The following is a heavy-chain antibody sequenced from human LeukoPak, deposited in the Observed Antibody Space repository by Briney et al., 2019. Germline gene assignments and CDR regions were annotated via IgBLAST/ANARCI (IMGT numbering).Heavy chain of an antibody. CDR3: AKVFPYYDSSGRYFDY. CDR2: ITGSGGST. V-gene: IGHV3-23*01. D-gene: IGHD3-22*01. CDR1: GFTFSSYA. J-gene: IGHJ4*02. Sequence: GGSLRLSCAASGFTFSSYAMSWVRQAPGKGLEWVSTITGSGGSTYYADSVKGRFTISRDNSKNMLYLQMNSLRAEDTAVYYCAKVFPYYDSSGRYFDYWGQGTPVTVSS.